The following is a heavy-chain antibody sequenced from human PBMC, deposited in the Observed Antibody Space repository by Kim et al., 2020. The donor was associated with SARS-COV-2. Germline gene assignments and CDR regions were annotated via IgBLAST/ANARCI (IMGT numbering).Heavy chain of an antibody. CDR2: TT. D-gene: IGHD2-15*01. Sequence: TTEYAASVKGRFTISRDDSKSTAYLQMNSLKTEDTAVYYCAASSGGWYDSWGQGTLVTVSS. J-gene: IGHJ5*01. CDR3: AASSGGWYDS. V-gene: IGHV3-49*02.